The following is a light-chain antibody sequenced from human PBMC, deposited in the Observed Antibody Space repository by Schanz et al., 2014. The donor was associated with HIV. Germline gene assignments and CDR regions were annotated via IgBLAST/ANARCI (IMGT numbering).Light chain of an antibody. CDR2: DSN. V-gene: IGLV1-51*01. CDR3: ATWDRTLSAVV. J-gene: IGLJ2*01. CDR1: TSNIGNNY. Sequence: QSVLTQPPSVSAASGQKVTISCSGSTSNIGNNYVSWYQQVPGRAPKLLIYDSNKRPSGIPDRFSASKSATSATLGITGLQTGDEADYYCATWDRTLSAVVFGGGTKLTVL.